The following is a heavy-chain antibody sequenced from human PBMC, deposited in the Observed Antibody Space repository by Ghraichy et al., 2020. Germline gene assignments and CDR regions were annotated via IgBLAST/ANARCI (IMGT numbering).Heavy chain of an antibody. CDR3: ASPGPYYDSSGFLLFY. V-gene: IGHV4-30-2*01. D-gene: IGHD3-22*01. Sequence: SETLSLTCAVSGGSISSGGYSWSWIRQPPGKGLEWIGYIYHSGSTYYNPSLKSRVTISVDRSKNQFSLKLSSVTAADTAVYYCASPGPYYDSSGFLLFYWGQGTLVTVSS. J-gene: IGHJ4*02. CDR1: GGSISSGGYS. CDR2: IYHSGST.